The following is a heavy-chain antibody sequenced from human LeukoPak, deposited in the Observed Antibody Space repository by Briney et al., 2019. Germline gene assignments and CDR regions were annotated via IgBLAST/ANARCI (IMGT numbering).Heavy chain of an antibody. CDR1: GGSISSFY. Sequence: SETLSLTCTVSGGSISSFYWSWIRQPPGKGLEWIGYIYYSGSTNYNPSLKSRVTISVDTSKNQFSLKLSSVTAADTAVYYCARYGYSSSWRRWFDPWGQGTLVTVPS. CDR2: IYYSGST. CDR3: ARYGYSSSWRRWFDP. V-gene: IGHV4-59*08. J-gene: IGHJ5*02. D-gene: IGHD6-13*01.